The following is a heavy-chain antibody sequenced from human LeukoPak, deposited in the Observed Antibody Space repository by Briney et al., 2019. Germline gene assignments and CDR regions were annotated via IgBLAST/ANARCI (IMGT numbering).Heavy chain of an antibody. J-gene: IGHJ6*03. D-gene: IGHD6-6*01. Sequence: PSETLSLTCTVSGGSISSSSYYWSWIRQPPGKGLEWIGYIYYSGSTNYNPSLKSRVTISVDTSKNQFSLKLSSVTAADTAVYYCASGSKLEHYYYYMDVWGKGTTVTVSS. CDR3: ASGSKLEHYYYYMDV. CDR2: IYYSGST. CDR1: GGSISSSSYY. V-gene: IGHV4-61*01.